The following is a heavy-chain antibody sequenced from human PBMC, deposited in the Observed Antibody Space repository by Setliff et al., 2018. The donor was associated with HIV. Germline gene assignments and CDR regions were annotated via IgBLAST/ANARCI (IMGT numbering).Heavy chain of an antibody. J-gene: IGHJ4*02. CDR2: ISDGGGST. V-gene: IGHV3-23*01. CDR3: AKEPKLGGIAAPFDY. D-gene: IGHD6-6*01. CDR1: GFTFSSYP. Sequence: PGGSLRLSCAASGFTFSSYPMRWVRQSPGKGPEWVSAISDGGGSTYYAVSVKGRFTISRDNSKNTLYLQMNSLRVEDTAVYYYAKEPKLGGIAAPFDYWGQGTLVTVSS.